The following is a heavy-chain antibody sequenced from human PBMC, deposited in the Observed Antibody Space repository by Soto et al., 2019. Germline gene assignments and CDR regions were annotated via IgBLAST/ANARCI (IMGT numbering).Heavy chain of an antibody. CDR1: GFTFSSYG. V-gene: IGHV3-30*18. CDR2: ISYDGSNK. Sequence: GGSLRLSCAASGFTFSSYGMHWVRQAPGKGLEWVAVISYDGSNKYYADSVKGRFTISRDNSKNTLYLQMNSLRAEDTAVYYCAKDLPTYCGGDCYPLDYWGQGTLVTVSS. D-gene: IGHD2-21*02. J-gene: IGHJ4*02. CDR3: AKDLPTYCGGDCYPLDY.